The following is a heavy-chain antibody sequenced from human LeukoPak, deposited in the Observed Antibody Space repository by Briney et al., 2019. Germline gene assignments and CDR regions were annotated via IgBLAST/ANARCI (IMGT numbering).Heavy chain of an antibody. Sequence: GGSLRLSCAASGFTVSSNYMSWVRQAPGKGLEWVSVIYSGGSTYYADSVKGRFTISRDNAKNSLYLQMNSLRVEDTAVYYCARDLNWETYWGQGTLVSVSS. CDR3: ARDLNWETY. D-gene: IGHD7-27*01. CDR1: GFTVSSNY. CDR2: IYSGGST. J-gene: IGHJ4*02. V-gene: IGHV3-66*01.